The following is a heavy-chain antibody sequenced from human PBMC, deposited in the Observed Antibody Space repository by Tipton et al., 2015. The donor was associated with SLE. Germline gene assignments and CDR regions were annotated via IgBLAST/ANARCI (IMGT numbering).Heavy chain of an antibody. D-gene: IGHD5-24*01. Sequence: TLSLTCAVYGGSFSGYYWSWIRQPPGKGLEWIGEINHSGSTNYNPSLKSRVTTSVDTSKNQFSLKLTSVTAADTAVYYCAIGRDGYNVDFWGQGTLVTVSS. V-gene: IGHV4-34*01. CDR3: AIGRDGYNVDF. CDR1: GGSFSGYY. J-gene: IGHJ4*02. CDR2: INHSGST.